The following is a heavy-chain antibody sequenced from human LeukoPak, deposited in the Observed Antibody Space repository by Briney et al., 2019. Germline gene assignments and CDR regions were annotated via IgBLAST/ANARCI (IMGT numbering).Heavy chain of an antibody. CDR3: ASSTYYDSSGYYYKFHPYFDY. Sequence: ASVKVSCKASGYTFTSYGISGGRQAPGQGLEWMGCISAYNGNTNDAQKLQGRVTMTTDTSTSTASIELRSLSSDDTPVYYCASSTYYDSSGYYYKFHPYFDYWGPGTLVTVSS. CDR2: ISAYNGNT. D-gene: IGHD3-22*01. CDR1: GYTFTSYG. V-gene: IGHV1-18*01. J-gene: IGHJ4*02.